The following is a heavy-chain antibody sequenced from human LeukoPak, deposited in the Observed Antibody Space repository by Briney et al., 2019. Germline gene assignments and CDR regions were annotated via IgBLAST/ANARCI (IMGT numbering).Heavy chain of an antibody. V-gene: IGHV3-30*18. J-gene: IGHJ4*02. D-gene: IGHD5-18*01. CDR2: ISYDGSNK. CDR1: GFPFTSYG. CDR3: AKGSMGLWSQFDY. Sequence: GGSLRLSCAASGFPFTSYGMHWVRQAPGKGLEWVAVISYDGSNKYYADSVKGRFTISRDNSKNTLYLQMNSLRAEDTAVYYCAKGSMGLWSQFDYWGQGTLVTVSS.